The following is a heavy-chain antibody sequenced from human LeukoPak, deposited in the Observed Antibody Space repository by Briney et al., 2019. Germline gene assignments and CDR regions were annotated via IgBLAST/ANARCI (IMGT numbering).Heavy chain of an antibody. V-gene: IGHV3-74*03. CDR3: ARALRSPGDSGLDY. Sequence: GGSLRLSCAASGFTFSSNYMHWVRQAPGKGLVWVSRINTDGSDRTHADFVKGRFTISRDNAKNTLYLEMNSLRAEDTAVYYGARALRSPGDSGLDYWGQGALITVSS. CDR2: INTDGSDR. D-gene: IGHD3-10*01. J-gene: IGHJ4*02. CDR1: GFTFSSNY.